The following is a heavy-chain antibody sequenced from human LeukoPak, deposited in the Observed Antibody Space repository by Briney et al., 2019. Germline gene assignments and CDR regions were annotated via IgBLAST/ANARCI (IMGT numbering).Heavy chain of an antibody. CDR3: ARDPGSINGMDV. V-gene: IGHV3-66*01. D-gene: IGHD2/OR15-2a*01. CDR1: GFSVSSNY. Sequence: GSLRLSCAASGFSVSSNYMSWVRQAPGKGLGWVSVIYTGGSTYYADSVKGRFTISRDNSKNTLYLQMNSLRVEDTALYYCARDPGSINGMDVWGQGTTVTVSS. J-gene: IGHJ6*02. CDR2: IYTGGST.